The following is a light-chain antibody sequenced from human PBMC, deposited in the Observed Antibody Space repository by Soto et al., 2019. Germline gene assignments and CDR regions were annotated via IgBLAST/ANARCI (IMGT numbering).Light chain of an antibody. J-gene: IGKJ5*01. V-gene: IGKV3-11*01. Sequence: EIVLTQSPGTLSVSPGERATLSCRASQSVSSYLAWYQQKPGQAPRLLIYDVSNRASGIPARFSGSGSETDFTLTISSLEPEDFAVYYCQQRSDWPLTFGQGTRLEIK. CDR3: QQRSDWPLT. CDR2: DVS. CDR1: QSVSSY.